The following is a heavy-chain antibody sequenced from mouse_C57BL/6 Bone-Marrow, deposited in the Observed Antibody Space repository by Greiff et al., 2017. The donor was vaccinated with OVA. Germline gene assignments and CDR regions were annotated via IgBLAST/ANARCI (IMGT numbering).Heavy chain of an antibody. CDR1: GFSFNTYA. Sequence: EVQVVESGGGLVQPKGSLKLSCAASGFSFNTYAMNWVRQAPGKGLVWVARIRSKSNNYATYYADSVKDRFTISRDDSESMLYLQMNNLKTEDTAMYYCVRGTRDDWGQGTSVTVSS. CDR3: VRGTRDD. D-gene: IGHD3-3*01. V-gene: IGHV10-1*01. J-gene: IGHJ4*01. CDR2: IRSKSNNYAT.